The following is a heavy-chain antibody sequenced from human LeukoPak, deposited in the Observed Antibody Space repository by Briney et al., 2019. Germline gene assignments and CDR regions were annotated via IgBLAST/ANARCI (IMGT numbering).Heavy chain of an antibody. CDR2: ISSSSSTI. D-gene: IGHD3-10*01. J-gene: IGHJ4*02. CDR3: ARGWRGVDY. Sequence: GGPLTLSCAPSGLTFSSYSVHWVRQAPGKAVEWVSYISSSSSTIYYADSVKGRFTISRDNAKNSLYLQKNSLRDEDTAVYYCARGWRGVDYWGQGTLVTVSS. CDR1: GLTFSSYS. V-gene: IGHV3-48*02.